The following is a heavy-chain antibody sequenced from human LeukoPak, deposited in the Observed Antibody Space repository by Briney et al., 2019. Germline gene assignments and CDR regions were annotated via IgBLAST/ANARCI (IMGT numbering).Heavy chain of an antibody. V-gene: IGHV3-48*04. J-gene: IGHJ4*02. Sequence: PGGSLRLSCTASGFTFSSYTMSWVRLAPGKGLEWVSYISSSGSTIYYADSVKGRFTISRDNAKNSLYLQMNSLRAEDTAVYYCARERVLEWLLQRYGLDYWGQGTLVTVSS. D-gene: IGHD3-3*01. CDR1: GFTFSSYT. CDR2: ISSSGSTI. CDR3: ARERVLEWLLQRYGLDY.